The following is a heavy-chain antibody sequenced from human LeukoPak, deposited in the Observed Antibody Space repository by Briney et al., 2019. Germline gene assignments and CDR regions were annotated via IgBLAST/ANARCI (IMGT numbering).Heavy chain of an antibody. CDR1: GYTFTGYY. D-gene: IGHD3-3*01. J-gene: IGHJ4*02. Sequence: ASVKVSCKASGYTFTGYYMHWVRQAPGQGLEWMGWINPNSGGTNYAQKFQGRVTMTRDTSISTACMELSRLRSDDTAVYYCARQYDFWSGYYEYYFDYWGQGTLVTVSS. CDR3: ARQYDFWSGYYEYYFDY. CDR2: INPNSGGT. V-gene: IGHV1-2*02.